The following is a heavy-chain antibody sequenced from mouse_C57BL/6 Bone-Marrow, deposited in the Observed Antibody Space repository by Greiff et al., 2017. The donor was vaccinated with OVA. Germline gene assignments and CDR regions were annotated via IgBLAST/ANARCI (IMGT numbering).Heavy chain of an antibody. CDR2: IDPENGDT. J-gene: IGHJ1*03. CDR1: GFNIKDDY. CDR3: TAYYSNFYWYFDV. V-gene: IGHV14-4*01. D-gene: IGHD2-5*01. Sequence: VQLQQSGAELVRPGASVKLSCTASGFNIKDDYMHWVKQRPEQGLEWIGWIDPENGDTEYASKFQGKATITADTSSNTDYLQLSSLTSEDTAVYDGTAYYSNFYWYFDVWGTGTTVTVSS.